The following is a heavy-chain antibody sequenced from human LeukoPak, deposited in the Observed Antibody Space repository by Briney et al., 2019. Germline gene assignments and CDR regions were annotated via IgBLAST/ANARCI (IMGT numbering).Heavy chain of an antibody. CDR2: IKQDGSEK. CDR3: ARDGSESTGYYYAL. Sequence: GSLRLSCAASGFTFSNYWMSWVRQAPGKGLEWVANIKQDGSEKYYVDSVKGRFTISRDNAKNTLYLQMNSLRAEDTAVYYCARDGSESTGYYYALWGQGTLVAVSS. CDR1: GFTFSNYW. D-gene: IGHD3-22*01. J-gene: IGHJ4*02. V-gene: IGHV3-7*01.